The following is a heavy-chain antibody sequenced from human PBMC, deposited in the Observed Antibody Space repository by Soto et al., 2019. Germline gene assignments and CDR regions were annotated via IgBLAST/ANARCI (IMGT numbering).Heavy chain of an antibody. D-gene: IGHD2-2*01. CDR3: ARGRDVVVPAKTGWFDP. V-gene: IGHV4-34*01. Sequence: QVQLQQWGAGLLKPSETLSLTCAVYRGSFSGYYWSWIRQPPGKGLEWIGEINHSGSTNYNPSLKSRVTISVDTSKNQFSLKLSSVTAADTAVYYCARGRDVVVPAKTGWFDPWGQGTLVTVSS. CDR1: RGSFSGYY. J-gene: IGHJ5*02. CDR2: INHSGST.